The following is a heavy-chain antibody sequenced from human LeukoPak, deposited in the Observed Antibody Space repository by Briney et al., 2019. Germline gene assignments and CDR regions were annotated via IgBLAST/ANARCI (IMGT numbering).Heavy chain of an antibody. CDR2: IYYSGST. D-gene: IGHD1-26*01. J-gene: IGHJ4*02. Sequence: SETLSLTCTVPGGSTSSSSYYWGWIRQPPGKGLEWIGNIYYSGSTFYNPSLKSRLTMSVDTPQNQFSLKLTSVTAADTAVYYCARHAIGGNYYHYFDYWGQGTLVTVSS. CDR1: GGSTSSSSYY. V-gene: IGHV4-39*01. CDR3: ARHAIGGNYYHYFDY.